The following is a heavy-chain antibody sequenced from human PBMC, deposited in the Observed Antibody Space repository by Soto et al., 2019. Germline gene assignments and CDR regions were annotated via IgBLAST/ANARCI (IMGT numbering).Heavy chain of an antibody. Sequence: ASVKVSLKSSGYTFPDYFMHRVRPPPAQGLEWMGWINPNSCGTNYAQKFQGWVTMTRHTSISTVYMQLSSLTAEDTAVYYCARDDSGFSDSHYIDYFSYWGQGALVTVFS. V-gene: IGHV1-2*04. CDR1: GYTFPDYF. J-gene: IGHJ4*02. CDR2: INPNSCGT. CDR3: ARDDSGFSDSHYIDYFSY. D-gene: IGHD1-26*01.